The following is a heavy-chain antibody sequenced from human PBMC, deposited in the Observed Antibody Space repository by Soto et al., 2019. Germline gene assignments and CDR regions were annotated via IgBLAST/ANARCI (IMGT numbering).Heavy chain of an antibody. CDR2: ISAHNGNT. Sequence: QVHLVQSGAEVKKPGASVKVSCKGSGYTVTSYGITWARQAPGQGLEWMGWISAHNGNTNYAQKLQGRVTVTRDTSTSTAYMELRSLRSDDTAVYYCARGRYGDYWGQGALVTVSS. J-gene: IGHJ4*02. CDR3: ARGRYGDY. V-gene: IGHV1-18*01. D-gene: IGHD1-1*01. CDR1: GYTVTSYG.